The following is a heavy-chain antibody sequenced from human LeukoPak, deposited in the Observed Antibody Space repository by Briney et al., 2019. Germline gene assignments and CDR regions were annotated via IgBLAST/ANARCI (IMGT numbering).Heavy chain of an antibody. Sequence: SETLSLTCTVSGGSISSSSYYWGWIRQPPGKGLGWIGSIYYSGSTYYNPSLKSRVTISVDTSKNQFSLKLSSVTAADTAVYYCASVHIVVVTAIPTDDAFDIWGQGTMVTVSS. CDR1: GGSISSSSYY. D-gene: IGHD2-21*02. CDR2: IYYSGST. V-gene: IGHV4-39*01. J-gene: IGHJ3*02. CDR3: ASVHIVVVTAIPTDDAFDI.